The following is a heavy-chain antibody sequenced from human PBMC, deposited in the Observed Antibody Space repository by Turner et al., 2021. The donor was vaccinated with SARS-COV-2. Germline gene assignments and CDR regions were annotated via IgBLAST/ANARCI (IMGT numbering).Heavy chain of an antibody. D-gene: IGHD6-19*01. V-gene: IGHV3-7*03. CDR3: AGSGGWLLDL. CDR1: GFTLSNYW. J-gene: IGHJ4*02. CDR2: IRQDGSEK. Sequence: EVQLVDTGGDLVQPGGSLRLSCAASGFTLSNYWMSWVRQAPGKGLEWVANIRQDGSEKEDVDSVKGRFTISRDNAKNSLYLQMNSLRVEDTAVYYCAGSGGWLLDLWGQGTLVTVSS.